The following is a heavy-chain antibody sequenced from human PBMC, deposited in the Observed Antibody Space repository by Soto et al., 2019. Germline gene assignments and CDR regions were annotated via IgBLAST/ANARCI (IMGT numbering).Heavy chain of an antibody. V-gene: IGHV4-31*03. CDR3: ARDYRGLLWFGELFSAFDI. CDR2: IYYSGST. Sequence: QVQLQESGPGLVKPSQTLSLTCTVSGGSISSGGYYWSWIRQHPGKGLEWIGYIYYSGSTYYNPSLKSRVTISVATSKNQFSLKLSSVTAADTAVYYCARDYRGLLWFGELFSAFDIWGQGTMVTVSS. CDR1: GGSISSGGYY. D-gene: IGHD3-10*01. J-gene: IGHJ3*02.